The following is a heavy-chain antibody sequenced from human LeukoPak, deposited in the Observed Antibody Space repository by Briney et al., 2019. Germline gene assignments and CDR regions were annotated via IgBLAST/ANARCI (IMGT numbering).Heavy chain of an antibody. D-gene: IGHD4-17*01. Sequence: SETLSLTCAVYGGSFSNYYWHWIRQPPGKGLEWTGYVSHSGSTYYSPSLKSRVTISVDLSKNQFSLMLNSVTAADTAVYYCAREDYGYFDCWGQGTLVTVSS. CDR1: GGSFSNYY. CDR2: VSHSGST. CDR3: AREDYGYFDC. J-gene: IGHJ4*02. V-gene: IGHV4-34*01.